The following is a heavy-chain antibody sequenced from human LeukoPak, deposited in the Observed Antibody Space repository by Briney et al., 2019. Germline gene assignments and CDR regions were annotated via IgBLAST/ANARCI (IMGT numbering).Heavy chain of an antibody. CDR3: GRVWGYDILTDDDY. Sequence: PGGSLRLSCAVSGFTFSAYSMNWVRQAPGKGLEWVSSISSTSDYIYYADSVKGRFTISRDNAKNSLYLQMNSLRAEDTAVYYCGRVWGYDILTDDDYWGQGTLVTVSS. V-gene: IGHV3-21*01. D-gene: IGHD3-9*01. CDR2: ISSTSDYI. J-gene: IGHJ4*02. CDR1: GFTFSAYS.